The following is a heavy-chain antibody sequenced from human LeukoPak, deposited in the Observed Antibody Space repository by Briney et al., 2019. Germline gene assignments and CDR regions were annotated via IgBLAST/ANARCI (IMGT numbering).Heavy chain of an antibody. CDR3: AKPPPDYGDYVTYLDY. Sequence: GGTLRLSCAASGFSFISYGMHWVRQAPGKGLEWVGVISDDGRNKKYADSVKGRFTISRDNSKDTLYLQMNSLRDEDTAVYFCAKPPPDYGDYVTYLDYRGQGTLVTVSS. CDR2: ISDDGRNK. J-gene: IGHJ4*02. D-gene: IGHD4-17*01. V-gene: IGHV3-30*18. CDR1: GFSFISYG.